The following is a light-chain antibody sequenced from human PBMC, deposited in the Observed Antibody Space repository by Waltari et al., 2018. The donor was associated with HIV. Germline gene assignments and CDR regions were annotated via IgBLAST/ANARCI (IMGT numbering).Light chain of an antibody. J-gene: IGLJ2*01. CDR1: TGAVTRGNY. V-gene: IGLV7-46*01. CDR2: DTG. Sequence: QAVVTQEPSLTVSPGGTVTLTCGSSTGAVTRGNYPYWFQQKPGQAPRTLIYDTGNKHSWPPVRFSGSLLGGKAALTLSGAQPEDEADYYCLLSYDNTHFFFGGGTRLTVL. CDR3: LLSYDNTHFF.